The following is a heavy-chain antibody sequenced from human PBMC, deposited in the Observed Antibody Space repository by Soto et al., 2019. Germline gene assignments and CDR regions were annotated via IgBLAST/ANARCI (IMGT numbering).Heavy chain of an antibody. D-gene: IGHD5-12*01. Sequence: QVQLVESGGGVVQPGRSLRLSCAASGFTFSSYGMHWVRQAPGKGLEWVAVISYGGSNKYYADSVKGRFTISRDNSKNTLYLQMSSLRAEDTAVYYCAKGSEIVATDYWGQGTLVTVSS. CDR2: ISYGGSNK. CDR1: GFTFSSYG. V-gene: IGHV3-30*18. J-gene: IGHJ4*02. CDR3: AKGSEIVATDY.